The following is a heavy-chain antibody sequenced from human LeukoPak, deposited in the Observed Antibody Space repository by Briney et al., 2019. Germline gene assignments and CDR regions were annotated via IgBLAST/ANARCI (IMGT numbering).Heavy chain of an antibody. J-gene: IGHJ4*02. D-gene: IGHD4-17*01. V-gene: IGHV4-39*01. CDR1: GGPISRSNFF. CDR2: IYYSGNT. Sequence: NASETLSLTCTVSGGPISRSNFFWGWIRQPPGEGLEWIGSIYYSGNTYYNPSLKSRLTIAVDTSRNQFSLKMSSVTAADTAVYYCATVGDNGGYYPFDYWGQGTLVTVSS. CDR3: ATVGDNGGYYPFDY.